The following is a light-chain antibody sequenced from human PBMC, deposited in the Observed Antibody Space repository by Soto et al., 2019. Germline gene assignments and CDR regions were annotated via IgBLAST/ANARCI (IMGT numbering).Light chain of an antibody. J-gene: IGKJ4*01. CDR1: QSISNY. Sequence: DMEMTQSPSSLSAFVGDRVTITCRASQSISNYLNWYQHKPGKVPKLLIYAASRLQSGVPTRFTGSGSGTDFTLTLNSLQSEDFATYFCQQSYGTPLTFGGGTQIEIK. CDR3: QQSYGTPLT. V-gene: IGKV1-39*01. CDR2: AAS.